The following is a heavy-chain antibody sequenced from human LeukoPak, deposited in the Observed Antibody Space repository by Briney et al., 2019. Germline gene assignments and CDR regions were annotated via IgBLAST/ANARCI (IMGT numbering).Heavy chain of an antibody. D-gene: IGHD3-10*01. J-gene: IGHJ6*02. CDR2: IKQDGSEK. V-gene: IGHV3-7*01. Sequence: GGSLRLSCAASGFTVSSNYMSWVRQAPGKGLEWVANIKQDGSEKYYVDYVKGRFTISRDNAKNSLYLQMNSLRAEDTAVYYCASFAELPPFYGMDVWGQGTTVTVSS. CDR1: GFTVSSNY. CDR3: ASFAELPPFYGMDV.